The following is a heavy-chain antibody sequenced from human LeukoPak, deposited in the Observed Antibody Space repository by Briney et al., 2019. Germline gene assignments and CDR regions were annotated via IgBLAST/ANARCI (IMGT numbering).Heavy chain of an antibody. CDR3: AKGLHRQWLVPHYFDY. CDR2: ISGSGGST. J-gene: IGHJ4*02. V-gene: IGHV3-23*01. D-gene: IGHD6-19*01. Sequence: PGGSLRLSCAASGFTFSSYSMNWVRQAPGKGLEWVSAISGSGGSTYYADSVKGRFTISRDNSKNTLYLQMNSLRAEDTAVYYCAKGLHRQWLVPHYFDYWGQGTLVTVSS. CDR1: GFTFSSYS.